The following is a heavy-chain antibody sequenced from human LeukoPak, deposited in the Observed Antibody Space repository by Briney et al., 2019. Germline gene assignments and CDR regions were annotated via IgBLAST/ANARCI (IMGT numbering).Heavy chain of an antibody. CDR2: ISSSGSTI. V-gene: IGHV3-11*04. Sequence: GGSLRLSCAASGFTFSDYYMSWIRQASGKGLEWVSYISSSGSTIYYADSVKGRFTISRDNAKNPLYLQMNSLRVEDTAVYYCAREPGQNWFDPWGQGTLVTVSS. CDR3: AREPGQNWFDP. CDR1: GFTFSDYY. J-gene: IGHJ5*02.